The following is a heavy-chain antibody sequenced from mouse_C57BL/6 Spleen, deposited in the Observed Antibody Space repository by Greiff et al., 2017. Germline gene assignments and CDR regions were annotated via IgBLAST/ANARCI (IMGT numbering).Heavy chain of an antibody. D-gene: IGHD1-1*01. CDR2: IDPSDSYT. V-gene: IGHV1-69*01. Sequence: QVQLQQPGAELVMPGASVKLSCKASGYTFTSYWMHWVKQRPGQGLEWIGEIDPSDSYTNYNQKFKGKSTLTVDKSSSTAYMQLSSLTSEDSAGYYCARLLRRGAMDYWGQGTSVTVSS. CDR3: ARLLRRGAMDY. CDR1: GYTFTSYW. J-gene: IGHJ4*01.